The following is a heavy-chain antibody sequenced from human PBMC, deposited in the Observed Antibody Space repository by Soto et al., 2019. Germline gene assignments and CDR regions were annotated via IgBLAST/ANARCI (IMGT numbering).Heavy chain of an antibody. CDR3: ARGPGATSNYYYYYMDV. CDR2: IIPILGIA. Sequence: SVKVSCKASGGTFSSYTISWVRQAPGQGLEWMGRIIPILGIANYAQKFQGRVTITADKSTSTAYMELSSLRSEDTAVYYCARGPGATSNYYYYYMDVWGKGTTVTVSS. J-gene: IGHJ6*03. CDR1: GGTFSSYT. V-gene: IGHV1-69*02. D-gene: IGHD5-12*01.